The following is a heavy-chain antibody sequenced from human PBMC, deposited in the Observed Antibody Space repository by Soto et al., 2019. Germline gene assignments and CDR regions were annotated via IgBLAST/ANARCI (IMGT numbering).Heavy chain of an antibody. CDR2: INHSGST. V-gene: IGHV4-34*01. Sequence: SETLSLTCAVYGGSFSGYYWSWIRQPPGKGLEWIGEINHSGSTNYNPSLKSRVTISVDTSKNQFSLKLSSVTAADTAVYYCARGAIGYYGSGSYYGTLEAWFDPWGQGTLVTVSS. J-gene: IGHJ5*02. D-gene: IGHD3-10*01. CDR3: ARGAIGYYGSGSYYGTLEAWFDP. CDR1: GGSFSGYY.